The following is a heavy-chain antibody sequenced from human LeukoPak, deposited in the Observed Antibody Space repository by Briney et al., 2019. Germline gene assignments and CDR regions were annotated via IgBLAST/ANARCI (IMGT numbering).Heavy chain of an antibody. J-gene: IGHJ3*02. Sequence: PSETLSLTCTVSGGSISSSSYYWGWICQPPGKGLEWIASIYFGGSTYYNPSLKSRVTISVDTSKNQLSLKLTSVTAADTAVYHCARHCCSGPAKRVFDIWGQGTMVTVSS. CDR2: IYFGGST. V-gene: IGHV4-39*01. CDR3: ARHCCSGPAKRVFDI. D-gene: IGHD2-15*01. CDR1: GGSISSSSYY.